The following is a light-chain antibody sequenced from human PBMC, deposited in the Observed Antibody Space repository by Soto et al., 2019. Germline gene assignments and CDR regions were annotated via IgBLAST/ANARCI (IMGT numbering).Light chain of an antibody. V-gene: IGKV1-5*03. Sequence: DIQMTQSPSTLSASVGDRVTITCRASHSISSWLAWYQQKPGKAPKLLIYKASSLESGVPSRFSGSGSGTEFTLTISSLQPDDFATYYCQQYNSYPWTFGQGPKVEIK. CDR3: QQYNSYPWT. CDR2: KAS. CDR1: HSISSW. J-gene: IGKJ1*01.